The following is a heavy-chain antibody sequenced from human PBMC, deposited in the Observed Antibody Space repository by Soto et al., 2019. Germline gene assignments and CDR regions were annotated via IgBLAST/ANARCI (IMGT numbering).Heavy chain of an antibody. J-gene: IGHJ4*02. CDR3: ARVGGFGATTIDY. CDR2: IYYSGST. CDR1: GGSISSGDYY. Sequence: QVQLQESGPGLVKPSQTLSLTCTVSGGSISSGDYYWSWIRQPPGKGLEWIGYIYYSGSTYYNPSLKSRVTISVETSKNQFSLTLSSVTAADTAVYYCARVGGFGATTIDYWGQGTLVTVSS. D-gene: IGHD3-10*01. V-gene: IGHV4-30-4*01.